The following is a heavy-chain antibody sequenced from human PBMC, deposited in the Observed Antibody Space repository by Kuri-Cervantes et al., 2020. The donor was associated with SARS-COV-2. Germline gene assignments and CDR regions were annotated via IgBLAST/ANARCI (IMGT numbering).Heavy chain of an antibody. Sequence: GESLKISCAASGFTVSSNYMSWVRQAPGKGLEWVSVIYSGGSTYYADSVKGRFTISRDNSKNTLYLQMGSLRAEDMAVYYCARDPPSYYYMDVWGKGTTVTVSS. CDR1: GFTVSSNY. V-gene: IGHV3-66*02. J-gene: IGHJ6*03. CDR3: ARDPPSYYYMDV. CDR2: IYSGGST.